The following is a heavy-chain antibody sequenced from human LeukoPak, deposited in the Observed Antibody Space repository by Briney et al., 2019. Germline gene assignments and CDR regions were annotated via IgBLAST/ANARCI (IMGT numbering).Heavy chain of an antibody. J-gene: IGHJ1*01. Sequence: PGGSLRLSCAASRFSVSNNYMSWVRQAPGKGLEWVPVIYSGGSTFYADSVKGRFTISRDNSKNTLYLQMNSLRAEDTAVYYCASDSYSPEYFQHWGQGTLVTVSS. CDR1: RFSVSNNY. D-gene: IGHD2-15*01. V-gene: IGHV3-66*01. CDR3: ASDSYSPEYFQH. CDR2: IYSGGST.